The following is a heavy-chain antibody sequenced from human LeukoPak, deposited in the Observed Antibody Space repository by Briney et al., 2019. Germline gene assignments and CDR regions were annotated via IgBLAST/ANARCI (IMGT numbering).Heavy chain of an antibody. CDR2: ISGTGGST. CDR1: GFTFSNYA. J-gene: IGHJ3*01. CDR3: ARVAALAGTTGPGGFDV. Sequence: TGGSLRLSCAAAGFTFSNYAMTWVRQAPGKGLEWISGISGTGGSTYYADSVKGRFTISRDNSKNTLYLQMNSLRADDTAVYYCARVAALAGTTGPGGFDVWGPGTRVTVS. V-gene: IGHV3-23*01. D-gene: IGHD1-1*01.